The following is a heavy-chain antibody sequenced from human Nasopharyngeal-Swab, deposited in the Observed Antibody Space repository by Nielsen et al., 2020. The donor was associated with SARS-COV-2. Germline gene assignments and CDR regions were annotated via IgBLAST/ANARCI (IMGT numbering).Heavy chain of an antibody. CDR2: IYPADSAT. CDR3: ARRHYEGRGFPHHSYGLDV. V-gene: IGHV5-51*01. J-gene: IGHJ6*02. Sequence: GESLKISCRGSGYKFATYWIAWVRQMPGKGLECMGIIYPADSATRYSPSFQGQVIFSVDKSTDTAYLQWSRLKASDSAIYYCARRHYEGRGFPHHSYGLDVWGQRTTVTVSS. CDR1: GYKFATYW. D-gene: IGHD3-22*01.